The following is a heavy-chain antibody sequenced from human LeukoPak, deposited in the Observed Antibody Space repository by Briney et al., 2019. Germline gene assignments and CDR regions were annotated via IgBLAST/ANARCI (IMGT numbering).Heavy chain of an antibody. Sequence: SLGSLRLSCAASGFTFSSYAMSWVRQAPGKGLEWVSAISGSGVSTYYADSVKGRFTISRDNSKNTLYLQMNSLTAEDTAVYYCAPWAPLQTTVTTSDSWGQGTLVTVSS. D-gene: IGHD4-17*01. CDR3: APWAPLQTTVTTSDS. CDR1: GFTFSSYA. V-gene: IGHV3-23*01. CDR2: ISGSGVST. J-gene: IGHJ4*02.